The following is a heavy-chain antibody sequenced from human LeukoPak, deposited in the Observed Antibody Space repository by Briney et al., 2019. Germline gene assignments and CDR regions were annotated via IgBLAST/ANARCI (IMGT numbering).Heavy chain of an antibody. Sequence: SETLSLTCTVSGGSISSSSYYWGWIRQPPGKGLEWIGSIYYSGSTYYNPPLKSRVTISVDTSKDQFSLKLSSVTAADTAVYYCARHKYYYDSSGYYWDYYYGMDVWGQGTTVTVSS. V-gene: IGHV4-39*01. D-gene: IGHD3-22*01. CDR1: GGSISSSSYY. CDR3: ARHKYYYDSSGYYWDYYYGMDV. J-gene: IGHJ6*02. CDR2: IYYSGST.